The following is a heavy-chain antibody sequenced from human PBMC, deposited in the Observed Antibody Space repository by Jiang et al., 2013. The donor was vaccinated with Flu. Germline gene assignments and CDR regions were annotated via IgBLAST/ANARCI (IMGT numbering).Heavy chain of an antibody. D-gene: IGHD4-17*01. CDR1: GYTFTWYG. V-gene: IGHV1-18*01. J-gene: IGHJ4*03. Sequence: GAEVKKPGASVKVSCKASGYTFTWYGISWVRQAPGQGLEWMGWISPYNGDTNYAQKFQGRVTLTTDTSTSTAYMELRSLRSDDTAVYYCARDVVTISAYYFDYVGPGTLVHRLL. CDR2: ISPYNGDT. CDR3: ARDVVTISAYYFDY.